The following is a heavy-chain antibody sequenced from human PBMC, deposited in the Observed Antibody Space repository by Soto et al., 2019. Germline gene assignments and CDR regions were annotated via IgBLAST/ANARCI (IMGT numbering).Heavy chain of an antibody. Sequence: GXSVKVSCTVSGYTLTELSRRWVRQAPGKGLEWMGGFDPEDGETIYAQKFQGRVTMTEDTSTDTAYMELSSLRSEDTAVYYCATSFLEWLLSYPYGMDVWGQGTTVTVSS. CDR1: GYTLTELS. CDR2: FDPEDGET. V-gene: IGHV1-24*01. J-gene: IGHJ6*02. CDR3: ATSFLEWLLSYPYGMDV. D-gene: IGHD3-3*02.